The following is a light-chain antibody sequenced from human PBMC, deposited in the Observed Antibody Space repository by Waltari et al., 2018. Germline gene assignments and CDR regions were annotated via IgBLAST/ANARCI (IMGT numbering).Light chain of an antibody. CDR1: QSVSSN. J-gene: IGKJ4*01. Sequence: ETVMTQSPATLSVSPGERATLSCRASQSVSSNLAWYQQKPCQPPRPLIYGASTRATGIPARFSGSGSGTEFTLTISSLQSEDFAVYYCQQYNDWPPLTFGGGTKVEIK. CDR2: GAS. CDR3: QQYNDWPPLT. V-gene: IGKV3-15*01.